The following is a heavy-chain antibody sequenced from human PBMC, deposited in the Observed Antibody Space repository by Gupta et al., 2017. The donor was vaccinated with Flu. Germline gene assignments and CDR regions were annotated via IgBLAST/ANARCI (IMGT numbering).Heavy chain of an antibody. CDR3: ARDGYNRIPFDF. Sequence: EVQLLESGGGMVQPGGSLRLSCSASGCTLNTYAMSWVRQASGRGLEWVAFISGTGGTTDYAGFAEGRFTISRDNSGNRLDLQMHRLRVEDTGLYYGARDGYNRIPFDFWGQGTLVTVPS. V-gene: IGHV3-23*01. CDR2: ISGTGGTT. D-gene: IGHD5-18*01. CDR1: GCTLNTYA. J-gene: IGHJ4*02.